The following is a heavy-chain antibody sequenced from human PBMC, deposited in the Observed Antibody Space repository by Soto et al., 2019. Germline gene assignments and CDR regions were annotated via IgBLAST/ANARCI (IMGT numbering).Heavy chain of an antibody. CDR3: AIDSGGYGFDY. J-gene: IGHJ4*01. V-gene: IGHV4-39*01. D-gene: IGHD3-22*01. CDR2: IYYSGST. Sequence: PSETLSLTCTVSGGSISSSTYYWGWIRQPPGKGLEWIANIYYSGSTYYSPSLKSRFTISVDTSKNQFSLKLSSVTAADTAVYYCAIDSGGYGFDYWGQGTLVTVSS. CDR1: GGSISSSTYY.